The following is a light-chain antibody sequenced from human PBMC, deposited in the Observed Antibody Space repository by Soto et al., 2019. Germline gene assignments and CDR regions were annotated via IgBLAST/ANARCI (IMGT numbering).Light chain of an antibody. Sequence: EIQMTQSPATVGASVGHRVTITCRASQSIASWLAWYQQKPGKAPELLIYDASSLQSGVPSRFSGSGSGTDFTLTISSLQPEDFATYYCQHSYSTPQPFGQGTKVAIK. CDR2: DAS. V-gene: IGKV1-39*01. J-gene: IGKJ1*01. CDR3: QHSYSTPQP. CDR1: QSIASW.